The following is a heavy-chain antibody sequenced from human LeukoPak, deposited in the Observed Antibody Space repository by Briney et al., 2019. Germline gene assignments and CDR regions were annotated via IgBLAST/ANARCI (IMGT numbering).Heavy chain of an antibody. J-gene: IGHJ3*02. V-gene: IGHV1-2*02. D-gene: IGHD3-10*01. CDR3: ARGTPRITMVRGVIGAFDI. Sequence: ASVKVSCKASGYTFTGYFMHWVRQAPGQGLEWMGWINPNSGGTNYAQKFQGRVTMTRDTSISTAYMELSRLRSDDTAVYYCARGTPRITMVRGVIGAFDIWGQGTMVTVSS. CDR1: GYTFTGYF. CDR2: INPNSGGT.